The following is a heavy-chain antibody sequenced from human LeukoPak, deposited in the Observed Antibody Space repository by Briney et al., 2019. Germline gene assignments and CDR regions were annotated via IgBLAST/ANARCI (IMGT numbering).Heavy chain of an antibody. D-gene: IGHD6-13*01. CDR3: ARRYSSSWYVGFFDP. J-gene: IGHJ5*02. CDR1: GASIRNYY. V-gene: IGHV4-59*08. CDR2: IYYSGST. Sequence: PSETLSLTCTVSGASIRNYYWSWIRQSPGKGLEWIGYIYYSGSTNCNPSLESRVAMSVDTSKNQFSLTLSSVTAADTAIYYCARRYSSSWYVGFFDPWGQGTLVTVSS.